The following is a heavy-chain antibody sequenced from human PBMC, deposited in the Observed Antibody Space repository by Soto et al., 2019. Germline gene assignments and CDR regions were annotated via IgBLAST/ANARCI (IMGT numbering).Heavy chain of an antibody. Sequence: SETLSLTCTVSGGSISSRGYYWGWIRQPPGKGLEWIGTIYYSGSTYYNPSLKSRVTISVDTSKNQFSLKLSSVTAADTAVYYCARVRRGPSNYGNWFDPWGQGTLVTVSS. CDR1: GGSISSRGYY. CDR2: IYYSGST. J-gene: IGHJ5*02. V-gene: IGHV4-39*07. CDR3: ARVRRGPSNYGNWFDP. D-gene: IGHD4-4*01.